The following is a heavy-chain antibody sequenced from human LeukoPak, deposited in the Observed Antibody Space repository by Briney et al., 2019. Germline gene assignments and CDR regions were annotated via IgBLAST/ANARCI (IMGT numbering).Heavy chain of an antibody. J-gene: IGHJ3*02. V-gene: IGHV3-15*01. CDR1: GFTFSNAW. D-gene: IGHD3-16*02. CDR2: IKSKTDGGTT. Sequence: GGSLRLSCAASGFTFSNAWMSWVRQAPGKGLEWVGRIKSKTDGGTTDYAAPVKGRFTISRDDSKNTLYLQMNSLKTEDTAVYYCTTRSPTFGGVIVAHDAFDIWGQGTVVTVSS. CDR3: TTRSPTFGGVIVAHDAFDI.